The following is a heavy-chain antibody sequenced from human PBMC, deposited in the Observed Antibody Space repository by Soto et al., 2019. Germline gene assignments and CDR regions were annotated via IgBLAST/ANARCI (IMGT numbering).Heavy chain of an antibody. V-gene: IGHV3-30*18. CDR1: GFTFSSYG. CDR2: ISYDGSNK. Sequence: QVQLVESGGGVVQPGRSLRLSCAASGFTFSSYGMHWVRQAPGKGLEWVAVISYDGSNKYYADSVKGRFTISRDNSKNTLYLQMNSLRAEDTAVYYCAKELDVAAPGFDYWGQGTLVTVSS. CDR3: AKELDVAAPGFDY. J-gene: IGHJ4*02. D-gene: IGHD6-13*01.